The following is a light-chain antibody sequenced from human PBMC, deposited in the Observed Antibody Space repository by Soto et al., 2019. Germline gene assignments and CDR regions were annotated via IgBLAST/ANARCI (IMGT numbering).Light chain of an antibody. J-gene: IGKJ2*01. V-gene: IGKV3-20*01. Sequence: EIVLTQSPGTLSLSPGERATLSCRASQSVSSSYFSWNQQKPDQAHRLLIYGASSRATDIPDRFSASGSGTDFSLTISRLEPEDFAVYYCQWYGRTLYTFGQGTKLELK. CDR3: QWYGRTLYT. CDR2: GAS. CDR1: QSVSSSY.